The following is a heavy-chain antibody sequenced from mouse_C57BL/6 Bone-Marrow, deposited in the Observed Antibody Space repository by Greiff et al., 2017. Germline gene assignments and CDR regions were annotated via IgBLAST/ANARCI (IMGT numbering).Heavy chain of an antibody. V-gene: IGHV1-54*01. CDR1: GYAFTNYL. J-gene: IGHJ3*01. CDR2: INPGSGGT. Sequence: QVQLQQSGAELVRPGTSVKVSCKASGYAFTNYLIEWVKQRPGQGLEWIGVINPGSGGTNYNEKFKGKATLTADKSSSTAYMQLSSLTSEDSAVYFCARSYYDYGWFAYWGQGTLVTVSA. CDR3: ARSYYDYGWFAY. D-gene: IGHD2-4*01.